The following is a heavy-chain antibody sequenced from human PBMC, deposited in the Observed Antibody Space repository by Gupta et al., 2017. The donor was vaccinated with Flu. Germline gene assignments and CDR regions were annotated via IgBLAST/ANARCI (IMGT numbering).Heavy chain of an antibody. CDR2: IIPILGIA. J-gene: IGHJ6*02. D-gene: IGHD3-3*01. V-gene: IGHV1-69*02. CDR3: ARVKGITIFGVVSGGMDV. Sequence: VQLVQSGAEVKKPGSSVKVSCKASGGTFSSYTISWVRQAPGQGLEWMGRIIPILGIANYAQKFQGRVTITADKSTSTAYMELSSLRSEDTAVYYCARVKGITIFGVVSGGMDVWGQGTTVTVSS. CDR1: GGTFSSYT.